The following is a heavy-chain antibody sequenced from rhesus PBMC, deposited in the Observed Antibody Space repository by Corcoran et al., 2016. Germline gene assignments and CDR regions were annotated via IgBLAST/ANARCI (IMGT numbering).Heavy chain of an antibody. CDR2: ISGSSAAT. Sequence: QVQLQESGPGLVKPSETLSLTCAVSGGSVSSGHWWNWIRQPPGKGLEWIGYISGSSAATYYNPSLNRRVTFSRDTSKNHFSLRLNSVTAADTAVYYCARGSTVDYWGPRVLVTVSS. V-gene: IGHV4-65*01. J-gene: IGHJ4*01. CDR1: GGSVSSGHW. CDR3: ARGSTVDY.